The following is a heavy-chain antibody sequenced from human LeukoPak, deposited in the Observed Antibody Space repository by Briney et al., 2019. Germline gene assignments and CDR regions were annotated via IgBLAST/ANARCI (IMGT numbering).Heavy chain of an antibody. J-gene: IGHJ4*02. D-gene: IGHD3-22*01. CDR1: GFTFSSYG. V-gene: IGHV3-30*02. Sequence: GGSLRLSCAASGFTFSSYGMHWVRQAPGQGLEWVAFIRYDGSNKYYADSVKGRFTISRDNSKNTLYLQMNSLRAEDTAVYYCAKDLLAMIVVAPFGYWGQGTLVTVSS. CDR2: IRYDGSNK. CDR3: AKDLLAMIVVAPFGY.